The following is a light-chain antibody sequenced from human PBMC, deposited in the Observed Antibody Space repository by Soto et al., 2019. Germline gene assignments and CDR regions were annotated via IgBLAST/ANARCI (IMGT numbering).Light chain of an antibody. V-gene: IGLV1-51*01. CDR2: DNN. CDR3: GAWDSRLGCGV. J-gene: IGLJ2*01. Sequence: QSVLTQPPSVSAAPGQKVTISCSGSSFNIGNNFVSWYQHLPGTAPKLLIYDNNKRPSGIPDRFSGSKSGTSGTLGITGLQTGDQAGYYCGAWDSRLGCGVFGGGAQLTVL. CDR1: SFNIGNNF.